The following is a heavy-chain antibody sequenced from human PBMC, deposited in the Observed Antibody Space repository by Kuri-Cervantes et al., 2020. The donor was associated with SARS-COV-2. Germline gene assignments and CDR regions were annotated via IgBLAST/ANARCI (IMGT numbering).Heavy chain of an antibody. Sequence: GGSLRLSCAASGFTFSSYAMSWVRQAPGKGLEWVSGISGSGGRTYYADSVKGRFTIARDNAKNSLYLQMNSLRDEDTAVYYCARDKAVYWGQGTLVTVSS. D-gene: IGHD6-19*01. CDR2: ISGSGGRT. CDR3: ARDKAVY. V-gene: IGHV3-23*01. J-gene: IGHJ4*02. CDR1: GFTFSSYA.